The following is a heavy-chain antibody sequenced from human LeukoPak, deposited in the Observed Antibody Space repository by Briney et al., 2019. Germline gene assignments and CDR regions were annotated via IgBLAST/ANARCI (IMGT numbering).Heavy chain of an antibody. D-gene: IGHD3-10*01. CDR3: TGNYYGSGSYADFDY. CDR2: IRSTANGYAT. Sequence: QTGGSLRLSCAASGFTFSGSALHWVRQASGKGLEWVGRIRSTANGYATAYAASVKGRFTISRDDSKNTAYRQMDSLKTEDTAVYYCTGNYYGSGSYADFDYWGQGTLVTVSS. V-gene: IGHV3-73*01. J-gene: IGHJ4*02. CDR1: GFTFSGSA.